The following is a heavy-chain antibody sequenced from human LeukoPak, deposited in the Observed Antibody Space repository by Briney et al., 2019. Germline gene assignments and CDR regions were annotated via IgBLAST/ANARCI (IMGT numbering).Heavy chain of an antibody. V-gene: IGHV3-30*18. CDR2: TSFDGGNT. CDR3: AKDSSSGSSYYFHGMDV. J-gene: IGHJ6*02. D-gene: IGHD3-10*01. Sequence: PGRSLRLSCAASGFTFSTYAMHWVRQAPGKGLEWLAVTSFDGGNTYYAASVKGRFTISRDNSNNTLDLQMNSLRAEDTAVYYCAKDSSSGSSYYFHGMDVWGQGTTVIVSS. CDR1: GFTFSTYA.